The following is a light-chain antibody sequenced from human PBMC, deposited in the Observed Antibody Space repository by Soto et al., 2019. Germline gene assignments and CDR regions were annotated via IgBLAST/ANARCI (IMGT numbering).Light chain of an antibody. Sequence: EIVMTQSPATLSVSPGERATLSCSASQSVSSNLAWYQQKPGQAPRLLIYGASTRATGIPARFSGSGSGTEFTLTISSLQSEDFAVYYCQQYNNWPPLTFGPGTKVDIK. J-gene: IGKJ3*01. V-gene: IGKV3-15*01. CDR2: GAS. CDR1: QSVSSN. CDR3: QQYNNWPPLT.